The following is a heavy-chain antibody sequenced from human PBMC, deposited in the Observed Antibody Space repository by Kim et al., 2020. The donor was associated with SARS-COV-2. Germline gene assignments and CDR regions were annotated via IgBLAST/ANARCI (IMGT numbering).Heavy chain of an antibody. V-gene: IGHV3-33*01. Sequence: GGSLRLSCAASGFTFSSYGMHWVRQAPGKGLEWVAVIWYDGSNKYYADSVKGRFTISRDNSKNTLYLQMNSLRAEDTAVYYCARDQGGSYYGFDYWGQGTLVTVSS. CDR2: IWYDGSNK. D-gene: IGHD1-26*01. J-gene: IGHJ4*02. CDR3: ARDQGGSYYGFDY. CDR1: GFTFSSYG.